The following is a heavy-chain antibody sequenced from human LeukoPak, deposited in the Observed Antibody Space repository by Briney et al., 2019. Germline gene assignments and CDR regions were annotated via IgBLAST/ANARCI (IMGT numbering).Heavy chain of an antibody. CDR2: INHSGST. CDR3: ARRLAAPGAFDY. V-gene: IGHV4-34*01. CDR1: GGSFSGNY. D-gene: IGHD6-13*01. J-gene: IGHJ4*02. Sequence: SETLSLTCAVYGGSFSGNYWSWIRQPPGKGLEWIGEINHSGSTNYNPSLKSRVTISVDTSKNQFSLKLSSVTAADTAVYYCARRLAAPGAFDYWGQGTLVTVSS.